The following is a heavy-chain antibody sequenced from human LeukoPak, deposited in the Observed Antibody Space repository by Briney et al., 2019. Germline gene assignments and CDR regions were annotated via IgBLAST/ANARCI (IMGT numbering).Heavy chain of an antibody. D-gene: IGHD2-21*01. CDR2: IEPDGTEK. J-gene: IGHJ4*02. CDR3: ARAYY. Sequence: GGSLRLSCAASGFSFSRTWMSRVRQAPGKGLEWVANIEPDGTEKAYVNSVKGRFTISRDNAKNSLFLEMNSLRVEDTAVYYCARAYYWGQGTLVTVSS. V-gene: IGHV3-7*01. CDR1: GFSFSRTW.